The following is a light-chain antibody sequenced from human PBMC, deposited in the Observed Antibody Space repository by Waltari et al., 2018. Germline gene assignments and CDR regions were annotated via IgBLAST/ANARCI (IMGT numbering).Light chain of an antibody. CDR1: SGSVSPGYY. V-gene: IGLV8-61*01. CDR2: STN. J-gene: IGLJ2*01. Sequence: QTVVTQEPSFSVSPGWTVTPTCGLSSGSVSPGYYPTWYQQTPGQAPRTLIFSTNTRSSGVPDRFSGSILGNKAALTITGAQADDESDYYCVLYMGRGISIFGGGTKVTVL. CDR3: VLYMGRGISI.